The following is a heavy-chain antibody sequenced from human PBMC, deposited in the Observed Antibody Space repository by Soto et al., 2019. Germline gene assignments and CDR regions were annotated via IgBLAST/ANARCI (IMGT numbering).Heavy chain of an antibody. J-gene: IGHJ4*02. V-gene: IGHV5-51*01. CDR3: ARNKKISYRQNYCDY. Sequence: GESLKISCKASGYSFTTYWIGWVRQMPGKGLEWMGIIYPGDSDTRYSPSFQGQVTISADKSISTAYLQWSSLKASDTAMYYCARNKKISYRQNYCDYWGKVSQVTVPQ. D-gene: IGHD3-16*02. CDR2: IYPGDSDT. CDR1: GYSFTTYW.